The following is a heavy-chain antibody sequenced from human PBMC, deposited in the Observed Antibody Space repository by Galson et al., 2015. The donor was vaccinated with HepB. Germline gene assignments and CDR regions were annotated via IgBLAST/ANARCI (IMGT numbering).Heavy chain of an antibody. CDR2: INGRGSTR. Sequence: SLRLSCAGSGFIFRHHAMAWIRQAPGKGLEWVSGINGRGSTRSYSDAVKGRFSISRDNSKDTVLLQTDNLRAEDTAVYYCVKEGSWFGGDWFDPWGQGALVTVS. D-gene: IGHD3-16*01. CDR1: GFIFRHHA. CDR3: VKEGSWFGGDWFDP. J-gene: IGHJ5*02. V-gene: IGHV3-23*01.